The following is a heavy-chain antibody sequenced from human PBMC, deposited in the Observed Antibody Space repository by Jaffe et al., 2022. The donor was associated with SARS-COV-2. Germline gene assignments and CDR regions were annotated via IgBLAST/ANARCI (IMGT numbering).Heavy chain of an antibody. J-gene: IGHJ5*02. D-gene: IGHD3-10*01. CDR3: ARHGDGWGHWFDP. CDR2: IYHSGNT. Sequence: QVQLQESGPGLVKPSGTLSLTCTVSGASISSSYYWSWVRQPPGKGLEWIGEIYHSGNTNYNSSLKSRVAISLDTSKNQLSLKLTSVTAADTAIYYCARHGDGWGHWFDPWGQGTLVTVSS. V-gene: IGHV4-4*02. CDR1: GASISSSYY.